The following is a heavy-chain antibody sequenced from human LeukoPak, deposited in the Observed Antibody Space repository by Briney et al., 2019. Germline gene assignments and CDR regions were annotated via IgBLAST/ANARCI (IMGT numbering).Heavy chain of an antibody. CDR2: INHSGST. CDR1: GVSFSGYY. J-gene: IGHJ4*02. Sequence: SETLSLTCAVYGVSFSGYYWSWIRQPPGKGLDWIGEINHSGSTNYNPSLKSRVTISVDTPKNQFSLKLSSVTAADTAVYYCARSSRGDSSGYYFFDYWGQGTLVTVSS. V-gene: IGHV4-34*01. CDR3: ARSSRGDSSGYYFFDY. D-gene: IGHD3-22*01.